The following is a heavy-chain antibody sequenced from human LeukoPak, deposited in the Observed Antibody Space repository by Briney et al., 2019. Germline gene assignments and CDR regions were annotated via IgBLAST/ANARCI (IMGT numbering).Heavy chain of an antibody. D-gene: IGHD3-22*01. J-gene: IGHJ3*02. CDR1: GFTFSSYG. CDR3: AKKANYYDSSGDDAFDI. CDR2: IRYDGSNK. Sequence: PGGSLRLSCAASGFTFSSYGMHWVRQAPGKGLEWVAFIRYDGSNKYYADSVKGRFTISRDNSKNTLYLQMNSLRAEDTAVYYCAKKANYYDSSGDDAFDIWGQGTMVTVSS. V-gene: IGHV3-30*02.